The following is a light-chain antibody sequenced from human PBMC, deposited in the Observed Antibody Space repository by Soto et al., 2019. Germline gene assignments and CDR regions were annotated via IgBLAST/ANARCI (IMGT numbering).Light chain of an antibody. Sequence: DIVMTQSPDSLAVSLGERATINCKSSQSVLYSSNNKNYLTWYQQKPGQPPNLLIYWASTRESGVPDRFSGSGSGTDFTLTISSLQAEDAAIYYCQQYYRVPRTFGQGTKVDIK. V-gene: IGKV4-1*01. CDR2: WAS. CDR3: QQYYRVPRT. J-gene: IGKJ1*01. CDR1: QSVLYSSNNKNY.